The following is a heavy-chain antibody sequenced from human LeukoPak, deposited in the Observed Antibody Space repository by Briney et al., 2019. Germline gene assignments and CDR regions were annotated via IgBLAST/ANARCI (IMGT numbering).Heavy chain of an antibody. CDR3: AKNRYGSGKGFDP. CDR2: VSFDGSNK. Sequence: PGGSLRLSCAASVFTFSGYGMHWVRQAPGKGLEWVAVVSFDGSNKFYADSVKGRFTVSRDNSKNTLYLQMNSLRTEDTAVYYCAKNRYGSGKGFDPWGQGTLVTVSS. V-gene: IGHV3-30*18. CDR1: VFTFSGYG. D-gene: IGHD3-10*01. J-gene: IGHJ5*02.